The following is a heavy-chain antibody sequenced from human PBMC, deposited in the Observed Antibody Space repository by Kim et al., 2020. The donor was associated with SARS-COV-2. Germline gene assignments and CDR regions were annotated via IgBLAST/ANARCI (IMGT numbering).Heavy chain of an antibody. V-gene: IGHV3-23*01. CDR1: GFTFSSFA. Sequence: GGSLRLSCAASGFTFSSFAMSWVRQAPGKGHEWVSGISGSGTSTYYADSVKGRFTISRDKSKNTLYLQMNSLRVEDAAVYYCAKDNSGSGWPFDSWGQGTLVTVSS. CDR2: ISGSGTST. CDR3: AKDNSGSGWPFDS. J-gene: IGHJ4*02. D-gene: IGHD6-25*01.